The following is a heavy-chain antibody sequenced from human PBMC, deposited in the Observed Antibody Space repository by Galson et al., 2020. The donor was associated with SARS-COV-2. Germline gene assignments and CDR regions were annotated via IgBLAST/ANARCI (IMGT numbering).Heavy chain of an antibody. Sequence: ASVKVSCKASGYTFTSYGISWVRQAPGQGLEWMGWISAYNGNTNYAQKLQGRVTMTTDTSTSTAYMELRSLRSDDTAVYYCARDVIAAAGRPNYYYGMDVWGQGTTVTVSS. J-gene: IGHJ6*02. CDR2: ISAYNGNT. D-gene: IGHD6-13*01. CDR1: GYTFTSYG. CDR3: ARDVIAAAGRPNYYYGMDV. V-gene: IGHV1-18*01.